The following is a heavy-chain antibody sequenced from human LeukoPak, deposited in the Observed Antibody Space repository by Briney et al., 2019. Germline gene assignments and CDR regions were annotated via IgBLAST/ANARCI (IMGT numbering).Heavy chain of an antibody. CDR1: GGSISSYY. Sequence: SETLSLTCTISGGSISSYYWSWIRQPPGKGLEWIGYIYYSGSTNYNPSLKSRVTISVDTSKNQFSLKLSSVTAADTAVYYCARVYDFWSGYYDHYYGMDVWGQGTTVTVSS. J-gene: IGHJ6*02. V-gene: IGHV4-59*01. CDR2: IYYSGST. CDR3: ARVYDFWSGYYDHYYGMDV. D-gene: IGHD3-3*01.